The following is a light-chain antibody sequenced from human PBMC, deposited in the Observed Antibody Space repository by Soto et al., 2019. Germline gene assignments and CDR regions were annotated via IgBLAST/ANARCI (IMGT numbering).Light chain of an antibody. J-gene: IGKJ1*01. CDR2: KAS. V-gene: IGKV1-5*03. Sequence: DIQMPQSTSPLSASLGDRFTITCRASQTISSWLAWYQQKPGKAPKLLIYKASTLKSGVPSRFSGSGSGTEFTLTISSLQPDDFATYYCQHYNSYSEAFGQGTKVDNK. CDR3: QHYNSYSEA. CDR1: QTISSW.